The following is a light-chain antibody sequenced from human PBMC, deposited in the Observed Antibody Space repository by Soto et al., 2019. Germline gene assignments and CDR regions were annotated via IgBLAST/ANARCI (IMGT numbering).Light chain of an antibody. CDR1: QIISSW. J-gene: IGKJ4*01. V-gene: IGKV1-5*01. Sequence: DIQMTQSPSTLPASIGDRVTITCRASQIISSWLAWYQQKPGKAPNLLIYDVSSLESGVSSRFSGSGSGTEFTLTISSLQPDDFATYYCQQYNSYSLFGGGTKVDIK. CDR2: DVS. CDR3: QQYNSYSL.